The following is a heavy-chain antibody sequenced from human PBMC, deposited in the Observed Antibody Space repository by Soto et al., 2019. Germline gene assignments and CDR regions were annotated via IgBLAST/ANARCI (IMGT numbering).Heavy chain of an antibody. CDR1: GDSISRNGYF. V-gene: IGHV4-31*03. Sequence: LSLTCTVSGDSISRNGYFWTWIRQHPGKGLEWIGYIYYSGSSYYNPSLKSRVIISVDTSKNQFSLNLTAVTAADTAVYYCARGTMLRGPGYYYAMDVWGQGTTVTVSS. D-gene: IGHD3-10*01. J-gene: IGHJ6*02. CDR2: IYYSGSS. CDR3: ARGTMLRGPGYYYAMDV.